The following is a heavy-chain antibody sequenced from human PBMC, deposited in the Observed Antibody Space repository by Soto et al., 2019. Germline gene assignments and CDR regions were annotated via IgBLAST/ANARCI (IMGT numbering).Heavy chain of an antibody. V-gene: IGHV3-66*01. CDR1: GFTVGSDY. D-gene: IGHD2-8*01. Sequence: EVYLVESGGGLVQRGESLRLSCTASGFTVGSDYMTWVRQAPGKGLEWISVIYGGGSTYYADSVKGRFTIFRDNSKNTLYLQMNNLRAEDTAVYYCARGVGCEDLRGDYWGQGTQVTVSS. J-gene: IGHJ4*02. CDR2: IYGGGST. CDR3: ARGVGCEDLRGDY.